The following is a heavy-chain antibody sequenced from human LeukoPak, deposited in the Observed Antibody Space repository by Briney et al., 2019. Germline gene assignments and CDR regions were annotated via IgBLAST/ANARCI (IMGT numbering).Heavy chain of an antibody. CDR2: IYTSGST. D-gene: IGHD5-12*01. CDR1: GGSISSYY. CDR3: ARRGYSGLYFDY. J-gene: IGHJ4*02. V-gene: IGHV4-4*09. Sequence: SETLSLTCTVSGGSISSYYWSWIRQPPGKGLEWIGYIYTSGSTNYNPSLKSRVTISVDTSQNQFSLKLSSVTAADTAVYYCARRGYSGLYFDYWGQGTLVTVSS.